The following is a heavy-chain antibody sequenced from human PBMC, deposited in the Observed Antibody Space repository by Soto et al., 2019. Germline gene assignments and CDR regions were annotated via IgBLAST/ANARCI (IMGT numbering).Heavy chain of an antibody. V-gene: IGHV3-73*01. CDR1: GFAISGSA. CDR2: IRNKANNYAT. Sequence: EVPLVESGGGLVQPGGSLKLSCAGTGFAISGSAFHWVRQASGGGLEWIGRIRNKANNYATAYAESAKGRFTISRDDSINTAYLEMNSLRIEDSARYYCTSPGPFVSGGRGVLVTVSS. D-gene: IGHD1-1*01. J-gene: IGHJ4*02. CDR3: TSPGPFVS.